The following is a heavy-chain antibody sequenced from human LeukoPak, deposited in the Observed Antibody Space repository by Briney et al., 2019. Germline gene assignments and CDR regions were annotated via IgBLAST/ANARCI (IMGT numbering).Heavy chain of an antibody. CDR2: ISESGGST. D-gene: IGHD3-10*01. CDR1: GFTFSNAW. Sequence: QPGGSLRLSCAVSGFTFSNAWLNWVRQAPGKGLEWVSGISESGGSTYYADSVKGRFTSSRDNSKNTLYLQMNNLRAEDTAAYYCAKGSFWGQGTLVTVSS. CDR3: AKGSF. J-gene: IGHJ4*02. V-gene: IGHV3-23*01.